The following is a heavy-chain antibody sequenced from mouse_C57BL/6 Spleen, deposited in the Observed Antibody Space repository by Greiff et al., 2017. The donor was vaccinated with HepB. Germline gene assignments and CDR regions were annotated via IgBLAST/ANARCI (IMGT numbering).Heavy chain of an antibody. CDR2: ISSGGSYT. Sequence: DVKLVESGGDLVKPGGSLKLSCAASGFTFSSYGMSWVRQTPDKRLEWVATISSGGSYTYYPDSVKGRFTISRDNAKNTLYLQMSSLKSEDTAVYYCARHGESYYYGSSPVAYWGQGTLVTVSA. D-gene: IGHD1-1*01. CDR1: GFTFSSYG. J-gene: IGHJ3*01. CDR3: ARHGESYYYGSSPVAY. V-gene: IGHV5-6*02.